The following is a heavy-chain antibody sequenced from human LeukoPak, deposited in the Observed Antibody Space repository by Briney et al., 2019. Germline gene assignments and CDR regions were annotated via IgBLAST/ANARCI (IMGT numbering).Heavy chain of an antibody. J-gene: IGHJ5*02. D-gene: IGHD2-2*02. Sequence: ASVKFSCKASGYTFTGYYMHWVRQAPGQGLEWMGWINPNSGGTNYAQKFQGRVTMTRDTSISIAYMELSRLRSDDTAVYYCASSGYCSSTSCYTNWFDPWGQGTLVTVSS. CDR1: GYTFTGYY. V-gene: IGHV1-2*02. CDR3: ASSGYCSSTSCYTNWFDP. CDR2: INPNSGGT.